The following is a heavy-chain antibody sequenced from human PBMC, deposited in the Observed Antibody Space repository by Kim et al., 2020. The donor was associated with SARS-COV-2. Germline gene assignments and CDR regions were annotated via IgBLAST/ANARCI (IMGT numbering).Heavy chain of an antibody. CDR1: GFTFSSNA. Sequence: GGSLRLSCAASGFTFSSNAMTWVRQAPGKGLEWVSSIRDSGTVTYYGDSVKGRFTISRDNSKNTAYLQMDSLRADDTAVYYCAKDRLYWYFDLWGRGTLVTVSS. J-gene: IGHJ2*01. CDR3: AKDRLYWYFDL. CDR2: IRDSGTVT. V-gene: IGHV3-23*01.